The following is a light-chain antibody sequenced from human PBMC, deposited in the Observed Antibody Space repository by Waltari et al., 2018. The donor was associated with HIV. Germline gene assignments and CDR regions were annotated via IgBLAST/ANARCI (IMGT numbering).Light chain of an antibody. CDR2: GDS. J-gene: IGLJ3*02. CDR3: QSYDGSLSGSV. Sequence: QSVLTQPPSVSGAPGQRVTISCTGSSSNIGAYYDVHWYQQLPGTAPKLLIYGDSNRPSGVPDRFSGSKSGTSASLAITGLQADDEADYYCQSYDGSLSGSVFGGGTKLTVL. V-gene: IGLV1-40*01. CDR1: SSNIGAYYD.